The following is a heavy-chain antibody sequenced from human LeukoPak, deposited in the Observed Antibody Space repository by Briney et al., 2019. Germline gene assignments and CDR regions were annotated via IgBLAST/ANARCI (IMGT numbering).Heavy chain of an antibody. CDR3: ASSGYSYGYVEFDN. J-gene: IGHJ4*02. CDR1: GYSFTSYH. V-gene: IGHV1-46*01. D-gene: IGHD5-18*01. CDR2: INPSGGST. Sequence: ASVKVSCKASGYSFTSYHMHRVRQEAPGEGLEWMGIINPSGGSTRYAQKFQGRVTMTRDTSISTAYMELSRLRSDDTAVYYCASSGYSYGYVEFDNWGQGTLVTVSS.